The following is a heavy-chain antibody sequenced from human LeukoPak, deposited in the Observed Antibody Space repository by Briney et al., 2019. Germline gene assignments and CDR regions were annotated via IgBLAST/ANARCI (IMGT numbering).Heavy chain of an antibody. D-gene: IGHD3-22*01. Sequence: SGPTLVNPTQTLTLTCTFSGFSLRTHGVGVGWFRQPPGKALEGLALIYWDDDKFYSPSLRRRLTIIKDTSKNQVVLTMTNMDHVYTASYYCAHLYYYHSRGYSRAFDYWGQGTLITVSS. CDR2: IYWDDDK. V-gene: IGHV2-5*02. J-gene: IGHJ4*02. CDR1: GFSLRTHGVG. CDR3: AHLYYYHSRGYSRAFDY.